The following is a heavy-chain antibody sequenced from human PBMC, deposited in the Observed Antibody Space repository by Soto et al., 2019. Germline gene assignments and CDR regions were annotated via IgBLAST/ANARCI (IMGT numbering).Heavy chain of an antibody. D-gene: IGHD6-19*01. V-gene: IGHV1-18*01. CDR2: ISAYNGNT. Sequence: ASVKYSCKTSGYTFSSYGVSWVRQAPGQGLEWMGWISAYNGNTNYAQKLQGRVTMTTDTSTSTAYMELRSLRSDDTAVYYCAREVALAASGRMDVWGQGTTVTVSS. J-gene: IGHJ6*02. CDR3: AREVALAASGRMDV. CDR1: GYTFSSYG.